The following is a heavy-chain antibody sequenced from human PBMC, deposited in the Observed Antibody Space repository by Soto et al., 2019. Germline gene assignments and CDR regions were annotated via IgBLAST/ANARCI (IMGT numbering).Heavy chain of an antibody. CDR3: AIAAALAGVPSWFEP. CDR2: INPNSGGT. CDR1: GYTFTGYY. D-gene: IGHD6-13*01. J-gene: IGHJ5*02. Sequence: ASVKVSCKASGYTFTGYYMHWVRQAPGQGLEWMGWINPNSGGTNYAQKFQGRVTMTRDTSISTAYMELSRLRSDDTAVYYCAIAAALAGVPSWFEPWGKGNMVNVSA. V-gene: IGHV1-2*02.